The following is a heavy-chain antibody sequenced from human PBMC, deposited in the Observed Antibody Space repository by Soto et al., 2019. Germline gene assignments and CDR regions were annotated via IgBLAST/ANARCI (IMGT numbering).Heavy chain of an antibody. J-gene: IGHJ4*02. CDR2: IYYSGST. CDR3: AIQPRYFGSGSLVRFDY. CDR1: GGSISSYY. Sequence: PSETLSLTCTVSGGSISSYYWCWIRQPPGKGLEWIGSIYYSGSTYYNPSLKSRVTISVDTSKNQFSLKLSSVTAADTAVYYCAIQPRYFGSGSLVRFDYWGQGTLVTVSS. D-gene: IGHD3-10*01. V-gene: IGHV4-59*04.